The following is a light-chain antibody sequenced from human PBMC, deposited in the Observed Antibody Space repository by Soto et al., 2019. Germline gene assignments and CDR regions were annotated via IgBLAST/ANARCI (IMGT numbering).Light chain of an antibody. Sequence: DIQMTHSPSSVSASVGDRVTITCRASQGMSSCLVWYQRDAGKAPKRLIYAASRMQGAAPTRFSGSRSGTDFTLTTSSLQPEDFAPYYCQHANSFPRTLGQGTKVDI. J-gene: IGKJ1*01. CDR2: AAS. CDR3: QHANSFPRT. CDR1: QGMSSC. V-gene: IGKV1-12*01.